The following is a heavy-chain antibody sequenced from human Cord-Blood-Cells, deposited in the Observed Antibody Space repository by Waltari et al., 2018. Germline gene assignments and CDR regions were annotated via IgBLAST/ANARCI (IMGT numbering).Heavy chain of an antibody. Sequence: QVQLQQSGPGLVKPSQTLSPTRAISGDTVSRTSHAWNCTMKSPPSGLEWMGRTYNRSNWYNDYAASVKSRIAVNPDTSKNQFSLQLNSVTPEYTAVYDCAREGRSGSGWYAFDIWGQGTMVTVSS. J-gene: IGHJ3*02. V-gene: IGHV6-1*01. CDR3: AREGRSGSGWYAFDI. CDR2: TYNRSNWYN. CDR1: GDTVSRTSHA. D-gene: IGHD6-19*01.